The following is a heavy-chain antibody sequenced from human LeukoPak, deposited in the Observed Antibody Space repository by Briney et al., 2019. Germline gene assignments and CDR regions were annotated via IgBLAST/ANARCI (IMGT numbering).Heavy chain of an antibody. D-gene: IGHD5-18*01. V-gene: IGHV4-34*01. CDR2: INHSGST. CDR3: ATGATDTDAFDI. CDR1: GGSFSGYY. Sequence: SETLSLTCAVYGGSFSGYYWSWIRQPPGKGVEWVGEINHSGSTNYNPSLKSRVTISVDTSKNQFSLKLSSVTAADTAVYYCATGATDTDAFDIWGQGTMVTVSS. J-gene: IGHJ3*02.